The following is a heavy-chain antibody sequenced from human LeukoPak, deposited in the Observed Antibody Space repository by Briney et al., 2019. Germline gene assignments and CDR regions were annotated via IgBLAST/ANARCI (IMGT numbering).Heavy chain of an antibody. D-gene: IGHD1-14*01. CDR3: ARVRDAYNYFDY. CDR1: EFMFSTYG. V-gene: IGHV3-23*01. J-gene: IGHJ4*02. CDR2: ISDTGGNT. Sequence: GGSLRLSCAASEFMFSTYGMNWVRQAPGKGLEWVSSISDTGGNTYYADSVKGRFTISRDNSKNTLYLQMSSLRAEDTAVYYCARVRDAYNYFDYWGQGTLVTVSS.